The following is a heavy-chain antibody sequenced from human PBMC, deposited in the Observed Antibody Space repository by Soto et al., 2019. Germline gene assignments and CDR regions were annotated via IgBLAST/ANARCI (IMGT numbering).Heavy chain of an antibody. CDR2: INGDGSST. V-gene: IGHV3-74*01. CDR1: GFTFSTYW. J-gene: IGHJ6*02. Sequence: PGGSLRLSCAASGFTFSTYWMHWVRQAPGKGLVWVSRINGDGSSTSYADSVKGRFTISRDNAKNTLYLQMNSLRAEDTAVYYCARGYCSGGSCSPGGMAVWGQGTTVTVSS. CDR3: ARGYCSGGSCSPGGMAV. D-gene: IGHD2-15*01.